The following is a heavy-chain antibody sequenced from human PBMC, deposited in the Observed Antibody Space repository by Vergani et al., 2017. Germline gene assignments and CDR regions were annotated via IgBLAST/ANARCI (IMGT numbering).Heavy chain of an antibody. CDR2: ISYDGSNK. Sequence: QVQLVESGGGVVQPGRSLRLSCAASGFTFSSYGMHWVRQAPGKGLEWVAVISYDGSNKYYADSVKGRFTISRDNSKNTLYLQMNSLRAEDTAVYYCARAGYYREDDYWGQGTLVTVSS. CDR3: ARAGYYREDDY. J-gene: IGHJ4*02. V-gene: IGHV3-30*03. D-gene: IGHD3-9*01. CDR1: GFTFSSYG.